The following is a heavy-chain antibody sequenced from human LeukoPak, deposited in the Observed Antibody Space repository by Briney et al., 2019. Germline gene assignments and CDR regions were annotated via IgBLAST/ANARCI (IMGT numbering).Heavy chain of an antibody. J-gene: IGHJ4*02. Sequence: GGSLRLSCAASGFTFSTYAMSWVRQAPGKGLEWVSAISGGGDSTYYADSVKGRFTISRDNSKNTLYLQMNSLRAEDTAIYYCAKGDSSGWFYFDYWGQGTLVTVSS. D-gene: IGHD6-19*01. V-gene: IGHV3-23*01. CDR3: AKGDSSGWFYFDY. CDR2: ISGGGDST. CDR1: GFTFSTYA.